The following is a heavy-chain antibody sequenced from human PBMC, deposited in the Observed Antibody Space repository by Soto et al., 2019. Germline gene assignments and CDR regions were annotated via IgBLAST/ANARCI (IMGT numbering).Heavy chain of an antibody. CDR1: GGSISSGNYS. J-gene: IGHJ2*01. D-gene: IGHD4-17*01. CDR2: IYHSGSP. CDR3: ARVLNDYGDWYFDL. V-gene: IGHV4-30-2*01. Sequence: QVLLQESGSGLVKPAQTLSLTCVVSGGSISSGNYSWGWIRQPPGKGLEWIGYIYHSGSPHYSPSLKSRVIISVDRSKNQFSLKLNSVTAADTAVYYCARVLNDYGDWYFDLWGRGTLVTVSS.